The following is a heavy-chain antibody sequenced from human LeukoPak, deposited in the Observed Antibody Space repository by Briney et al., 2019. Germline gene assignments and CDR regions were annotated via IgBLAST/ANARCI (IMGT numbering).Heavy chain of an antibody. CDR3: ARATTIVVVPAALDY. J-gene: IGHJ4*02. Sequence: SVKVSCKASGGTFSSYAISWVRQAPGQGLEWMGGIIPIFGTANYAQKFQGRVTITADESTSTAYMELSSLRSEDTAVYYCARATTIVVVPAALDYWGQGTLVTVSS. V-gene: IGHV1-69*13. CDR2: IIPIFGTA. D-gene: IGHD2-2*01. CDR1: GGTFSSYA.